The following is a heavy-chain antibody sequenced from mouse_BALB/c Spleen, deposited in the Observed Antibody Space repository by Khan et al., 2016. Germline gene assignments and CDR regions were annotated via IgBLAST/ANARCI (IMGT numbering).Heavy chain of an antibody. CDR3: ARGGLRRGFAY. CDR1: GFTFSDYY. J-gene: IGHJ3*01. CDR2: ISDGGSYT. V-gene: IGHV5-4*02. D-gene: IGHD2-4*01. Sequence: EVELVESGGGLVKPGGSLKLSCAASGFTFSDYYMYWVRQTPEKRLEWVATISDGGSYTYYPDSVKGRFTIFRDNAKNNLYLQMSSLKSEDTAVYCCARGGLRRGFAYWGQGTLSTVSA.